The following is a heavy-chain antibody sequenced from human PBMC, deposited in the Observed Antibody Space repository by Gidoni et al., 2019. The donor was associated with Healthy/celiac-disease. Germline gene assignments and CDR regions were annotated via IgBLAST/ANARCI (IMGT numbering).Heavy chain of an antibody. V-gene: IGHV4-34*01. CDR3: AREDSSGWYAFDI. CDR1: GGSFSGYY. J-gene: IGHJ3*02. Sequence: LQQWGAGLLKPSETLSLTCAVYGGSFSGYYWSWIRQPPGKGLEWIGEINHSGSTNYNPSLKSRVTISVDTSKNQFSLKLSSVTAADTAVYYCAREDSSGWYAFDIWGQGTMVTVSS. D-gene: IGHD6-19*01. CDR2: INHSGST.